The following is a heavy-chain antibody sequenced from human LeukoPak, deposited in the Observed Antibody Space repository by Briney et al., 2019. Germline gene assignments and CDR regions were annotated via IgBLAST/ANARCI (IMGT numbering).Heavy chain of an antibody. D-gene: IGHD3-9*01. J-gene: IGHJ4*02. CDR3: AREEGLRYFD. CDR1: GGSFSGYY. CDR2: INHSGST. Sequence: PSETLSLTCAVYGGSFSGYYWSWIRQPPGKGLEWIGEINHSGSTNYNPSLKSRVTISVDTSKNLFSLKLSSVTAADTAVYYCAREEGLRYFDWGQGTLVTVSS. V-gene: IGHV4-34*01.